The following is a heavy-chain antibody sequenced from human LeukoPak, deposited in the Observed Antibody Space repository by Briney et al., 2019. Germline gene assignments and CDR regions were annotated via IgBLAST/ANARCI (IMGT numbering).Heavy chain of an antibody. V-gene: IGHV4-39*07. CDR3: ARKRGGLYSGYDQEVVDY. CDR2: IYYSGST. J-gene: IGHJ4*02. D-gene: IGHD5-12*01. Sequence: SSETLSLTCTVSGGSISSSSYYWGWIRQPPGKGLEWIGSIYYSGSTYYNPSLKSRVTISVDTSKNQFSLKLSSVTAADAAVYYCARKRGGLYSGYDQEVVDYWGQGTLVTVSS. CDR1: GGSISSSSYY.